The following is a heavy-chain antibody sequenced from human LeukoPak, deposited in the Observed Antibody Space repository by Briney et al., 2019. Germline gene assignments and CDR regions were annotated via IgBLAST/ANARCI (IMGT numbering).Heavy chain of an antibody. D-gene: IGHD3-10*01. J-gene: IGHJ5*02. CDR3: ARMRITMVRGVMTFDP. V-gene: IGHV4-34*01. CDR1: GGSFSGYY. Sequence: SETLSLTCAVYGGSFSGYYWSWIRQPPGKGLEWIGEINHSGSTNYNPSLKSRVTTSVDTSKNQFSLKLSSVTAADTAVYYCARMRITMVRGVMTFDPWGQGTLVTVSS. CDR2: INHSGST.